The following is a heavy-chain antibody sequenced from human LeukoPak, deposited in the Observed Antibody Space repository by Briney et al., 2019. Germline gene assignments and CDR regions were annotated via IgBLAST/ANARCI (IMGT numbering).Heavy chain of an antibody. V-gene: IGHV4-39*07. CDR2: IYYSGST. D-gene: IGHD3-22*01. J-gene: IGHJ3*02. CDR3: ARGNYYDSRTYYRAFDI. Sequence: SETLSLTCTVYGGSISSSSYFWGWIRQPPGKGLEWIGNIYYSGSTYYNASLKSRVTISVDTSKNQFSLKLSSVTAADTAVYYCARGNYYDSRTYYRAFDIWGQGTMVTVSS. CDR1: GGSISSSSYF.